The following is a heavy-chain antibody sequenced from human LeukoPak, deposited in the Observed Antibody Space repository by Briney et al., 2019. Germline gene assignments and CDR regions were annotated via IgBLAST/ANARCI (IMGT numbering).Heavy chain of an antibody. CDR2: IGADGST. J-gene: IGHJ4*02. V-gene: IGHV4-34*01. Sequence: SETLSLTCAVYGGSFGDSYWSWIRQPPGKGLEWIGEIGADGSTNYNPSLKSRVNIFVDTSNNQFSMTLTSVTAADTALYYCARNGYYSIDYWGQGSLVTVSS. D-gene: IGHD3-22*01. CDR3: ARNGYYSIDY. CDR1: GGSFGDSY.